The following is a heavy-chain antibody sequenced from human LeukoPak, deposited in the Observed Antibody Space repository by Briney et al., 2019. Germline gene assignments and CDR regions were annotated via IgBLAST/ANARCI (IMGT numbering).Heavy chain of an antibody. V-gene: IGHV4-34*01. CDR2: INHSGST. J-gene: IGHJ4*02. Sequence: SETLSLTCAVYGGSFSGYYWSWIRQPPGKGLEWIGEINHSGSTNYNPSLKSRVTISVDTSKNQFSLKLSSVTAADTAVYYCARSIAVAGKRGLDYRGQGTLVTVSS. D-gene: IGHD6-19*01. CDR1: GGSFSGYY. CDR3: ARSIAVAGKRGLDY.